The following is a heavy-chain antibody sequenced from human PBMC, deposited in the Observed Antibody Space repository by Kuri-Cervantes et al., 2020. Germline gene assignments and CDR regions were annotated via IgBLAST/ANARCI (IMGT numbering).Heavy chain of an antibody. Sequence: ESLKISCTVSGGSISSYYWSWIRQPAGKGLEWIGRIYTSGSTNYNPSLKSRVTMSVDTSKNQFSLKLSSVTAAATAVYYCAAYDSSGYYYGHWGQGTLVTVSS. CDR1: GGSISSYY. V-gene: IGHV4-4*07. CDR2: IYTSGST. J-gene: IGHJ4*02. D-gene: IGHD3-22*01. CDR3: AAYDSSGYYYGH.